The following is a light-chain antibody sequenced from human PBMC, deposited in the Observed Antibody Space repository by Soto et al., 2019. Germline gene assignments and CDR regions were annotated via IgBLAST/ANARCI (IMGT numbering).Light chain of an antibody. V-gene: IGKV3-20*01. CDR1: QSVSSNH. CDR2: GGS. Sequence: DIVLTQSPGTLSLSPGERATLYCRASQSVSSNHLAWYQQKPGQAPRLLIYGGSSRATGIPVRFSGSGSETDFTLTITRLEPEDFAVYFCQHYVYPQWTFGPGTKVEIK. J-gene: IGKJ1*01. CDR3: QHYVYPQWT.